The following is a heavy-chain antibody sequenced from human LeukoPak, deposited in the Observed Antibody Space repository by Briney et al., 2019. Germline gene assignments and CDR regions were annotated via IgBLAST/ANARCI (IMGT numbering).Heavy chain of an antibody. D-gene: IGHD3-22*01. CDR3: TKATERFYDSRNDY. J-gene: IGHJ4*02. CDR2: ISWNSGSV. V-gene: IGHV3-9*01. CDR1: GFNFDDFA. Sequence: GGSLRLSCAASGFNFDDFAMHWVRHAPGKGLEWVSGISWNSGSVRYADSVKGRFTISRDNAKNSLYLQMNSLRAEDTAFYYCTKATERFYDSRNDYWGQGTLVTVSS.